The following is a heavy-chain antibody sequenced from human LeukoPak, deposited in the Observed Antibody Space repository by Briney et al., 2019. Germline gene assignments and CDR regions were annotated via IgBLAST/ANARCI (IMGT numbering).Heavy chain of an antibody. J-gene: IGHJ2*01. CDR1: GGSISSGGYY. CDR2: IYYSGST. D-gene: IGHD3-3*01. V-gene: IGHV4-61*08. Sequence: PSETLSLTCTVSGGSISSGGYYWRWIRQHPGKGLEWIGYIYYSGSTNYNPSLESRVTISVDTSKNQFSLKLSSVTAADTAVYYCARAGVVSNPNSYWYFDLWGRGTLVTVSS. CDR3: ARAGVVSNPNSYWYFDL.